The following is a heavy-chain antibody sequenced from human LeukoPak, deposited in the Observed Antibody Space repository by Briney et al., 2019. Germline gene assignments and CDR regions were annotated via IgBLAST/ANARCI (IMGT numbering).Heavy chain of an antibody. Sequence: PGGSLRLSCAASGFTFSSYWMSWVRQAPGKGLEWVANIRQDGSDKYYVDSVKGRFTISRDNAKNSLYLQMNSLRAEDTSVYYCARVAVVYYYGMDVWGQGTTVTVSS. D-gene: IGHD2-2*01. CDR1: GFTFSSYW. V-gene: IGHV3-7*01. J-gene: IGHJ6*02. CDR3: ARVAVVYYYGMDV. CDR2: IRQDGSDK.